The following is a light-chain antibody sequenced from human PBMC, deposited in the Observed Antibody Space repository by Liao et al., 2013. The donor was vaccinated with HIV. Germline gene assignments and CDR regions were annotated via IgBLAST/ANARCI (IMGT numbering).Light chain of an antibody. CDR1: NIGSKS. CDR3: QAWDSSTHVV. Sequence: SYVLTQPPSVSVAPGKTARITCGGNNIGSKSVHWYQQKPGQAPVLVIYYDNKRPSGIPERFSGSNSGNTATLTISGTQALDEADYYCQAWDSSTHVVFGGGTKLTVL. CDR2: YDN. V-gene: IGLV3-21*01. J-gene: IGLJ2*01.